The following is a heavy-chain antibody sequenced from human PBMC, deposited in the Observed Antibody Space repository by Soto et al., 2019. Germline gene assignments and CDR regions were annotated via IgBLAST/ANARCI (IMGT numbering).Heavy chain of an antibody. CDR1: GYSFTSHY. J-gene: IGHJ6*02. V-gene: IGHV1-46*01. D-gene: IGHD6-13*01. CDR3: ASEGIAGHPGMDV. Sequence: ASVKVSCKASGYSFTSHYMHWVRQAPGQGLEWMGIINARGGSTSYAQKFQGRVTMTGDTSTSTVYMELTSLRSEDSAVYYCASEGIAGHPGMDVWGQGTTVTVSS. CDR2: INARGGST.